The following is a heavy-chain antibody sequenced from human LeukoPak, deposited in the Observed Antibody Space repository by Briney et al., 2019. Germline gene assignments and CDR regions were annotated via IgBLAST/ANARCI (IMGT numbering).Heavy chain of an antibody. J-gene: IGHJ4*02. CDR3: ARRGDTSLSFDY. CDR1: GGSISSYY. D-gene: IGHD2-2*01. CDR2: IYYSGNT. V-gene: IGHV4-59*01. Sequence: SETLSLTCTVSGGSISSYYWSWIRQPPGKGLEWIGYIYYSGNTNYNPSLKSRVTISVDTSKNQFSLELSSVTAADTAVYYCARRGDTSLSFDYWGQGTLVTVSS.